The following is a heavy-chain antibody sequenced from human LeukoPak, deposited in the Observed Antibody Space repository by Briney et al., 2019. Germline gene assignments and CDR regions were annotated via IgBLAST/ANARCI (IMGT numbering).Heavy chain of an antibody. J-gene: IGHJ4*02. V-gene: IGHV4-59*01. CDR1: GGSISSYY. CDR3: ARGSGGTIFGAFDY. Sequence: PSETLSLTCTVSGGSISSYYWSWIRQPPGKGLEWIGYIYYSGSTNYNPSLKSRVTISVDTSKNQFSLKLSSVTAADTAVYYCARGSGGTIFGAFDYWGQGTLVTVSS. D-gene: IGHD3-3*01. CDR2: IYYSGST.